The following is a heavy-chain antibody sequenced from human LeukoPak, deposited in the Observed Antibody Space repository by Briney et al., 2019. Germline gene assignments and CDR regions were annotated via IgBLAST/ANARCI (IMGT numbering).Heavy chain of an antibody. CDR2: IYTSGST. Sequence: PSETLSLTCTVSGGSIGSYYWSWIRQPAGKGLEWIGRIYTSGSTNYNPSLKSRVTMSVDTSKNQFSLKLSSVTAADTAVYYCARVSCSSTSCYAYDYWGQGTLVTVSS. CDR3: ARVSCSSTSCYAYDY. J-gene: IGHJ4*02. V-gene: IGHV4-4*07. D-gene: IGHD2-2*01. CDR1: GGSIGSYY.